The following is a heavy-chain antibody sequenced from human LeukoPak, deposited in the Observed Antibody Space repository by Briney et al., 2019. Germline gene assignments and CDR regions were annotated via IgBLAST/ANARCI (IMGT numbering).Heavy chain of an antibody. J-gene: IGHJ4*02. D-gene: IGHD3-22*01. CDR1: GGTFSKYA. CDR2: VIPLFGTA. CDR3: AREWDYDSSGYYYYY. Sequence: SVKVSCKASGGTFSKYAISWVRQAPGQGLEWMGGVIPLFGTANYAQKFQGRVTITANESTSTAYMELSSLRSDDTAVYYCAREWDYDSSGYYYYYWGQGTLVTVSS. V-gene: IGHV1-69*01.